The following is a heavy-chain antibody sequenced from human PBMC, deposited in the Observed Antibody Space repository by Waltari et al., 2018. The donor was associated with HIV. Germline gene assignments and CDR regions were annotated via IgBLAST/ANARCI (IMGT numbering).Heavy chain of an antibody. J-gene: IGHJ4*02. V-gene: IGHV3-72*01. Sequence: EVQLVESGGGLVQPGGSLRLSCAASGFTSSDHYMYWVRQAPGKGLEWVGRTRNKANSYTTEYAASVKGRFTISRDDSKNSLYLQMNSLKTEDTAVYYCHYYDSSGYYPFDYWGQGTLVTVSS. D-gene: IGHD3-22*01. CDR2: TRNKANSYTT. CDR3: HYYDSSGYYPFDY. CDR1: GFTSSDHY.